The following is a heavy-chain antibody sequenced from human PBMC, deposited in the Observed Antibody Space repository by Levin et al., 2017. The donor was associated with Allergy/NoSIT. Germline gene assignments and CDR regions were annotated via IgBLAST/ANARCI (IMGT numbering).Heavy chain of an antibody. V-gene: IGHV3-21*01. CDR3: ARGGYYDSSGYLDISDY. CDR2: ISSSSSYI. CDR1: GFTFSSYS. D-gene: IGHD3-22*01. J-gene: IGHJ4*02. Sequence: LSLTCAASGFTFSSYSMNWVRQAPGKGLEWVSSISSSSSYIYYADSVKGRFTISRDNAKNSLYLQMNRLRAEDTAVYYCARGGYYDSSGYLDISDYWGQGTLVTVSS.